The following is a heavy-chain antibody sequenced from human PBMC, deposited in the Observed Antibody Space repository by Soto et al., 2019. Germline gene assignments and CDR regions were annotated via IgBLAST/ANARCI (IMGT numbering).Heavy chain of an antibody. CDR2: INPSCGST. CDR3: AREMYTSRGSPFDY. V-gene: IGHV1-46*01. CDR1: GYPFSSYY. Sequence: ASVKVSCKASGYPFSSYYVHWVRQAPRQGLEWMEFINPSCGSTSYAQKFQGRVTMTRDTSTSTVYMEVSSLKSEQTAVYYCAREMYTSRGSPFDYWGQRTLVTVSS. D-gene: IGHD6-13*01. J-gene: IGHJ4*02.